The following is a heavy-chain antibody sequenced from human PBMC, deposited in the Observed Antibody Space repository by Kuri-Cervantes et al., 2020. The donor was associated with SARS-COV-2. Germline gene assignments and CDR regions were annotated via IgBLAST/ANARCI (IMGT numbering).Heavy chain of an antibody. CDR1: GLTFSGYT. Sequence: GESLKISRVGTGLTFSGYTMNWVRQAPGKGLEWVSSISSSSSYIYYADSVKGRFTISRDNAKNSLYLQMNSLRAEDTAVYYCARDSINWGYDYWGQGTLVTVSS. CDR3: ARDSINWGYDY. V-gene: IGHV3-21*01. D-gene: IGHD7-27*01. J-gene: IGHJ4*02. CDR2: ISSSSSYI.